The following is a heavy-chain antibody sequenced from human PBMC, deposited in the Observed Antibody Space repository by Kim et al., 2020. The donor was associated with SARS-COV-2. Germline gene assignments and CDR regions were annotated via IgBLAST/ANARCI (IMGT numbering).Heavy chain of an antibody. CDR2: IYYSGST. D-gene: IGHD3-10*01. CDR3: ASLGVVKAFDI. Sequence: SETLSLTCTVSGGSISSYYWSWIRQPPGKGLEWIGYIYYSGSTNYNPSLKSRVTISVDTSKNQFSLKLSSVTAADTAVYYCASLGVVKAFDIWGQGTMGT. V-gene: IGHV4-59*08. J-gene: IGHJ3*02. CDR1: GGSISSYY.